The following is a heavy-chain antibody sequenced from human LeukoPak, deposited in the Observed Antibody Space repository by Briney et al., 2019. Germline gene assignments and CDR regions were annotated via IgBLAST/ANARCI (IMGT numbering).Heavy chain of an antibody. CDR2: ISAYNGNT. J-gene: IGHJ4*02. V-gene: IGHV1-18*01. CDR3: ARARVTMVRGVITPLAPDY. Sequence: GASVTVSCKASGYTFTSYGISWVRQAPGQGLEWMGWISAYNGNTNYAQKLQGRVTMTTDTSTSTAYMELRSLRSDDTAVYYCARARVTMVRGVITPLAPDYWGQGTLVTVSS. D-gene: IGHD3-10*01. CDR1: GYTFTSYG.